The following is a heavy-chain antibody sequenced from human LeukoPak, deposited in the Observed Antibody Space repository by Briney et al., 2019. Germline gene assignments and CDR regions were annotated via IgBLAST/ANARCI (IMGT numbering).Heavy chain of an antibody. J-gene: IGHJ4*02. D-gene: IGHD5-18*01. CDR2: VSGSGGST. CDR3: AKGAASRGYTYVAN. CDR1: AFTFRPYA. V-gene: IGHV3-23*01. Sequence: GGSLRLSCPASAFTFRPYAMIWVRQAPGKGLEWVSTVSGSGGSTYYADSVKGRFTISRDNSNNTLYLQMNSLRAEDTAVYYCAKGAASRGYTYVANWGQGTLVTVSS.